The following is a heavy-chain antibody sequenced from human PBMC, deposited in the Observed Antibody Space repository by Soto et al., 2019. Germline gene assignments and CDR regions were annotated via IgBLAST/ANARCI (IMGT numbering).Heavy chain of an antibody. D-gene: IGHD6-19*01. V-gene: IGHV3-21*01. CDR2: ISSSSSYI. CDR1: GFTFSSYS. J-gene: IGHJ5*02. CDR3: AGGAFASSAFNWFDP. Sequence: GGSLRLSCAASGFTFSSYSMNWVRQAPGKGLEWVSSISSSSSYIYYADSVKGRFTISRDNAKNSLYLQMNSLRAEDTAVYYCAGGAFASSAFNWFDPWGQGTLVTVSS.